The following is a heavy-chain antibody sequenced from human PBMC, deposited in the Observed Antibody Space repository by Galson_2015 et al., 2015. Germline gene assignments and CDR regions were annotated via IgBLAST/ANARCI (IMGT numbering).Heavy chain of an antibody. Sequence: SLRLSCAASGFTFSSYGMHWVRQAPGKGLEWVAVISYDGSNKYYADSVKGRFTISRDNSKNTLYLQMNSLRAEDTAVYYCAKGVGELSHYYYYYMDVWGKGTTVTVSS. CDR1: GFTFSSYG. J-gene: IGHJ6*03. D-gene: IGHD3-10*01. CDR3: AKGVGELSHYYYYYMDV. CDR2: ISYDGSNK. V-gene: IGHV3-30*18.